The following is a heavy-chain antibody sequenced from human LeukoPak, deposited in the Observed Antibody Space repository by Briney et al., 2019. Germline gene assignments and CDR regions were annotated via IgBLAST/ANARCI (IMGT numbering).Heavy chain of an antibody. CDR2: ISAYNGNT. Sequence: ASVKVSCKASGGTFSNYAISWVRQTPGQGLAWMGWISAYNGNTNYAQKLQGRVTMTTDTSTSTAYMEQRSLRSDDTAVYYCASFKVGYSSGWDRWYYFDYWGQGTLVTVSS. CDR3: ASFKVGYSSGWDRWYYFDY. V-gene: IGHV1-18*01. J-gene: IGHJ4*02. D-gene: IGHD6-19*01. CDR1: GGTFSNYA.